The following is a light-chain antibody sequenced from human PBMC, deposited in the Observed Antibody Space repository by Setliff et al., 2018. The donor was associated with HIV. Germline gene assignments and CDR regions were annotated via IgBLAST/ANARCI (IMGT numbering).Light chain of an antibody. J-gene: IGLJ2*01. Sequence: QTVVTQEASFSVSPGGTVTLTCGLTFGSVSTTSYPAWFQQAPGQAPRTLIYNTNSRSRGVPVRFSGSIFGNKATLTISGAQADDECHYYCMLYMGSGVSVFGGGTKVTVL. V-gene: IGLV8-61*01. CDR2: NTN. CDR1: FGSVSTTSY. CDR3: MLYMGSGVSV.